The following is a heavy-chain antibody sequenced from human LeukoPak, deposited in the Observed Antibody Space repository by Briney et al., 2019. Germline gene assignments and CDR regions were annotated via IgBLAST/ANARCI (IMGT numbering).Heavy chain of an antibody. D-gene: IGHD1-26*01. J-gene: IGHJ6*02. Sequence: SVKVSCKASGYTFTDYYLHWVRQAPGQGLEWMGWINPISGGTNYAQKFQGSVTMTRDTSITTAYMELSSLRSDDTAVYYCASLGATTIHFYGMDVWGQGTTLTVSS. CDR1: GYTFTDYY. CDR2: INPISGGT. V-gene: IGHV1-2*02. CDR3: ASLGATTIHFYGMDV.